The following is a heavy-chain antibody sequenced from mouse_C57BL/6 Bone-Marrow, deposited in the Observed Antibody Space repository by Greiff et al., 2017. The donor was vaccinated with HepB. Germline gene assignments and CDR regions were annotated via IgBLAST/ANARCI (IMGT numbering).Heavy chain of an antibody. Sequence: QVQLKQPGAELVKPGASVKLSCKASGYTFTSYWMQWVKQRPGQGLEWIGEIDPSDSYTNYNQKFKGKATLTVDTSSSTAYMQLSSLTSEDSAVYYCAGATEGPYFDYWGQGTTLTVSS. CDR2: IDPSDSYT. D-gene: IGHD3-1*01. CDR3: AGATEGPYFDY. CDR1: GYTFTSYW. J-gene: IGHJ2*01. V-gene: IGHV1-50*01.